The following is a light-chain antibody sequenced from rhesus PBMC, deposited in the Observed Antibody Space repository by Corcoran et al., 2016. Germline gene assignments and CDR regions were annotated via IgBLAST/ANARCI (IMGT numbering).Light chain of an antibody. J-gene: IGKJ1*01. V-gene: IGKV1-74*01. Sequence: DIQMTQSPSSLSASVGDRVTITCRASENVNNYLHWYQQKPGKAPKLLNYKASTLQSGVPSRFSGSGSGTDYTCPISSLQPEDVATYYCQHGYGTPWTFGQGTKVEIK. CDR3: QHGYGTPWT. CDR1: ENVNNY. CDR2: KAS.